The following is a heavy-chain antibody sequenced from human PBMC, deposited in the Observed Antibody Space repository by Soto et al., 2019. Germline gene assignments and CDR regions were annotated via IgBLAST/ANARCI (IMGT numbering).Heavy chain of an antibody. CDR2: IYSGGTT. D-gene: IGHD6-19*01. V-gene: IGHV3-53*01. CDR1: GFTVSDNY. Sequence: GGSLRLSCAASGFTVSDNYMTWVRQAPGKRLEWVSLIYSGGTTYYADSVKGRFTISRDHSRNTLYLQMNSLRGEDTAVYYCARGGYSSGWYIDYWGQVTLVTFSS. CDR3: ARGGYSSGWYIDY. J-gene: IGHJ4*02.